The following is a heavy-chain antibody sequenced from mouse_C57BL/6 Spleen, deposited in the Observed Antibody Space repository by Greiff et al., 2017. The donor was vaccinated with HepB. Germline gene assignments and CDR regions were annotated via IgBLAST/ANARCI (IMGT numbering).Heavy chain of an antibody. CDR2: ISSGGDYI. V-gene: IGHV5-9-1*02. CDR1: GFTFSSYA. J-gene: IGHJ4*01. D-gene: IGHD2-4*01. Sequence: DVKLVESGEGLVKPGGSLKLSCAASGFTFSSYAMSWVRQTPEKRLEWVAYISSGGDYIYYADTVKGRFTISSDNARNTLYLQMSSLKSEDTAMYYCTRGRNDYDRGGDYYAMDYWGQGTSVTVSS. CDR3: TRGRNDYDRGGDYYAMDY.